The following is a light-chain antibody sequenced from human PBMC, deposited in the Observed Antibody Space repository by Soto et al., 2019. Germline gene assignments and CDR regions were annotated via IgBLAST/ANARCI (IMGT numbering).Light chain of an antibody. V-gene: IGLV2-14*01. CDR1: SSDVGGYNY. Sequence: TQPASVSGYPGQSITISCTGTSSDVGGYNYVSWYQQHPGKAPKLMIYDVSNRPSGVSNRFSGSKSGNTASLTISGLQAEDEADYYCSSYTTSNTRQIVFGTGTKVTVL. CDR3: SSYTTSNTRQIV. J-gene: IGLJ1*01. CDR2: DVS.